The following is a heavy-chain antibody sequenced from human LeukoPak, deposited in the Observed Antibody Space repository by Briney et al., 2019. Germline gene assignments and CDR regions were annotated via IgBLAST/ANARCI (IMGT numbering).Heavy chain of an antibody. CDR3: ARRGFLHGDYLVY. Sequence: GASVRVSCKASGYTFTSYYMHWVRQAPGQGLEWMGIINPSGGSTSYAQKFQGRVTMTRDTSTSTVYMELSSLRSGDTAVYYCARRGFLHGDYLVYWGQGTLVTVSS. CDR1: GYTFTSYY. CDR2: INPSGGST. D-gene: IGHD2/OR15-2a*01. V-gene: IGHV1-46*01. J-gene: IGHJ4*02.